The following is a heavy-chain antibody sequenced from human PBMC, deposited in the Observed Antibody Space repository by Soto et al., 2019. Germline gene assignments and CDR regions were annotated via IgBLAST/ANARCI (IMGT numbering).Heavy chain of an antibody. Sequence: SETLSLTCTVSGGSISSGGYYWSWIRQHPGKGLEWIGYIYYSGSTYYNPSLKSRVTISVDTSKNQFSLKLSSVTAADTAVYYCARDQGSIAAGDYYFDYWGQGTLVTVSS. CDR3: ARDQGSIAAGDYYFDY. V-gene: IGHV4-31*03. CDR1: GGSISSGGYY. J-gene: IGHJ4*02. CDR2: IYYSGST. D-gene: IGHD6-6*01.